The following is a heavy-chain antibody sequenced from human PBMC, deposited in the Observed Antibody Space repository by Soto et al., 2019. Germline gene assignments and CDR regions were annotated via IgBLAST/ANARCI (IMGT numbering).Heavy chain of an antibody. D-gene: IGHD2-2*02. Sequence: SETLSLTCTVSGGSISSDNFFWSWIRQPPGEGLEWIGYIYYRGSTYYNPSLESRLTLLVDTSKDQFSLKLRSVTAADTAVYYCARVAIACPSSSCYNHYYYSLDVWGQGTTVTVSS. CDR2: IYYRGST. CDR3: ARVAIACPSSSCYNHYYYSLDV. CDR1: GGSISSDNFF. V-gene: IGHV4-30-4*01. J-gene: IGHJ6*02.